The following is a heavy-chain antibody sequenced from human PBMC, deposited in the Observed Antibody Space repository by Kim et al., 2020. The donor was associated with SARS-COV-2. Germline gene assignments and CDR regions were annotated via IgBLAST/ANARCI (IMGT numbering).Heavy chain of an antibody. CDR3: YSSSWLGMGDYYYYGMDV. CDR2: ISSNGGST. Sequence: GGSLRLSCSASGFTFSSYAMHWVRQAPGKGLEYVSAISSNGGSTYYADSVKGRFTISRYNSKNTLYLQMSSLRAEDTAVDPKYSSSWLGMGDYYYYGMDVWGQGTTVTVSS. J-gene: IGHJ6*02. V-gene: IGHV3-64D*06. CDR1: GFTFSSYA. D-gene: IGHD6-13*01.